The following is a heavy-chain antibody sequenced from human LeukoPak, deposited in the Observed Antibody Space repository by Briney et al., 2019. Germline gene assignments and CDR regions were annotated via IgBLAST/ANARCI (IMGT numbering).Heavy chain of an antibody. CDR3: VFSMVTEFDS. V-gene: IGHV3-48*02. CDR1: GFAFIIES. CDR2: ISSGSSTI. Sequence: GASLRLSCAACGFAFIIESMNWARRAPGQWMEWISYISSGSSTIYYADSVKGRFTISRDNAKNSLYLQMNSLRDEDTAVYYCVFSMVTEFDSWSQGTLVTVSS. D-gene: IGHD2-21*02. J-gene: IGHJ4*02.